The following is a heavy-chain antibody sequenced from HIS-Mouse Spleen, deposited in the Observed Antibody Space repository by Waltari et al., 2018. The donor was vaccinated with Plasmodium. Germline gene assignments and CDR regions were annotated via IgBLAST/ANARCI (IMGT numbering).Heavy chain of an antibody. CDR2: RKQDGSEK. Sequence: EVQLVESGGGLVQPGGSLRLSCAASGFTFSSYWMSWVRQAPGKGVEGGANRKQDGSEKYYVDSVKGRFTISRDNAKNSLYLQMNSLRAEDTAVYYCASSWYWYFDLWGRGTLVTVSS. CDR3: ASSWYWYFDL. CDR1: GFTFSSYW. V-gene: IGHV3-7*01. D-gene: IGHD6-13*01. J-gene: IGHJ2*01.